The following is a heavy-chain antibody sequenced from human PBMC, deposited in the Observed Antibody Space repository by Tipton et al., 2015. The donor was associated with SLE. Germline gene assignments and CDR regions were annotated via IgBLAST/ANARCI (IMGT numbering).Heavy chain of an antibody. J-gene: IGHJ6*03. Sequence: TLSLTCNVSGDPISPYYWSWIRQPPGKGLEWIAYVYYSGITKYNPSLKSRVTISLDTSKKQFSLTVTSVTAADTAVYYCARDVMGRTTTDRGTYQYYYYMDFWGKGTTVTVSS. D-gene: IGHD3-10*01. CDR2: VYYSGIT. CDR3: ARDVMGRTTTDRGTYQYYYYMDF. V-gene: IGHV4-59*01. CDR1: GDPISPYY.